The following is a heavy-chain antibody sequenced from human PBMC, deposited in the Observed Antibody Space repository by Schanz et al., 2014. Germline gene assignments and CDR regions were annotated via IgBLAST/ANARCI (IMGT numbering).Heavy chain of an antibody. CDR2: IWYDGSNK. J-gene: IGHJ4*02. V-gene: IGHV3-33*01. CDR1: GFIFSSYG. CDR3: ARDSRPNYDFLTAYYSIDY. D-gene: IGHD3-9*01. Sequence: VQLLDSGGGVVQPGRSLRLSCAASGFIFSSYGLHWVRQAPGKGLEWVAFIWYDGSNKYYADSVKGRFTISRDNSKNTLYLQMNSLRAEDTAVYYCARDSRPNYDFLTAYYSIDYWGQGTLVTVSS.